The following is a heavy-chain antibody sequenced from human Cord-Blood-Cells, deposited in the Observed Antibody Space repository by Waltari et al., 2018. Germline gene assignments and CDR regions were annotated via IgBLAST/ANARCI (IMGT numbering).Heavy chain of an antibody. D-gene: IGHD3-9*01. J-gene: IGHJ4*02. CDR1: GGSISSGGYY. Sequence: QVQLQESGPGLVKPSQTLSLTCTVSGGSISSGGYYWSCILQHPGKGLEWFGYIYYSGSTYYNPSLKRRVTISVDTSKNQFSLKLSSVTAADTAVYYCARTIDWLLFYYFDYWGQGTLVTVSS. CDR3: ARTIDWLLFYYFDY. V-gene: IGHV4-31*03. CDR2: IYYSGST.